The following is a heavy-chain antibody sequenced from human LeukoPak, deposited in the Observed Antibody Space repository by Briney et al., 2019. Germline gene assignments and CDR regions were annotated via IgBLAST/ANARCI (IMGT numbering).Heavy chain of an antibody. V-gene: IGHV4-34*01. J-gene: IGHJ4*02. CDR1: GGSFSGYY. CDR2: INHSGST. CDR3: ARGSSYCSSTSCFDY. D-gene: IGHD2-2*01. Sequence: SETLSLTCAVYGGSFSGYYWSWIRQPPGKGLEWIGEINHSGSTNYNPSLKSRVTISVDTSKNQFSLKLSSVTAADTAVYYCARGSSYCSSTSCFDYWGQGTLDTVSS.